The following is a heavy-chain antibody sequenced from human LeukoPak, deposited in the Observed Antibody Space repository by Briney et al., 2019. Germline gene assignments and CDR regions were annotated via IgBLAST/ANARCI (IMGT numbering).Heavy chain of an antibody. CDR3: TTRFTMVRGVIIPDAFDI. CDR1: GFTFRNAW. D-gene: IGHD3-10*01. J-gene: IGHJ3*02. V-gene: IGHV3-15*01. Sequence: PGGSLRLSCAASGFTFRNAWMSWVRQAPGKGLEWVGRIKSKTDGGTTDYAAPVKGRFTISRDDSKNTLCLQMNSLKTEDTAVYYCTTRFTMVRGVIIPDAFDIWGQGTMVTVSS. CDR2: IKSKTDGGTT.